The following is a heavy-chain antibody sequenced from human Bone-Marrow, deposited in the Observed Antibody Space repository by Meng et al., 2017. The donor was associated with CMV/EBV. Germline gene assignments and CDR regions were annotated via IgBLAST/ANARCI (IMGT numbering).Heavy chain of an antibody. V-gene: IGHV3-21*01. Sequence: GSLRLSCATSGFTFDRYSMNWVRQAPGKGLEWVSSISGGGGSIWYADSMKGRFTVSRDNAKSSQYLQMNSLRAEDTAVYYCARGSNLYYGMDVWGQGTTVTVSS. J-gene: IGHJ6*02. CDR3: ARGSNLYYGMDV. CDR1: GFTFDRYS. D-gene: IGHD6-13*01. CDR2: ISGGGGSI.